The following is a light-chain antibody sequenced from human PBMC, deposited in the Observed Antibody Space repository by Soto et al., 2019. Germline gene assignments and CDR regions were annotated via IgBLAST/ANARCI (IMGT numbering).Light chain of an antibody. CDR2: GAS. Sequence: ENVLTQSPGTLSLSPGERATLSCRASQSLRGNYLAWYQHKPGQAPRLLIYGASSRATGIPDRFSGSGSGTDFTLTISRLEPEDFAVYFCQQYGGSPPITFGQGTRLDIK. V-gene: IGKV3-20*01. J-gene: IGKJ5*01. CDR3: QQYGGSPPIT. CDR1: QSLRGNY.